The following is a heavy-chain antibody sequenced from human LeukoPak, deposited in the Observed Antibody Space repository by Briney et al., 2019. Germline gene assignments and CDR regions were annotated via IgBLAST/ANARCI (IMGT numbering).Heavy chain of an antibody. V-gene: IGHV3-20*04. CDR2: INWNGGSK. CDR3: ARGAYSSGWYGSFDY. D-gene: IGHD6-19*01. J-gene: IGHJ4*02. CDR1: GFTFDDYG. Sequence: GGSLRLSCAASGFTFDDYGMSWVRQAPGKGLEWVSGINWNGGSKVYADSVKGRFTISRDNAKNSMYMQMNSLRAEDTALYYCARGAYSSGWYGSFDYWGQGTLVTVSS.